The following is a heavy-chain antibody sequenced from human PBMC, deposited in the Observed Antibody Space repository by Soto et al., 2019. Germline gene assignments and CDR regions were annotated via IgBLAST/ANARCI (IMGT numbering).Heavy chain of an antibody. CDR3: AKEYGSTWIDH. J-gene: IGHJ4*02. V-gene: IGHV3-30*18. CDR2: MSYDGTKE. Sequence: GGSLRLSCAASGFTFSTYGMHWVRQAPGKGLEWVAAMSYDGTKEYYVDSVKGRFTISRDNSRDTLFLQLNSLRDEDTAVYYCAKEYGSTWIDHWGQGTLVTVSS. D-gene: IGHD6-13*01. CDR1: GFTFSTYG.